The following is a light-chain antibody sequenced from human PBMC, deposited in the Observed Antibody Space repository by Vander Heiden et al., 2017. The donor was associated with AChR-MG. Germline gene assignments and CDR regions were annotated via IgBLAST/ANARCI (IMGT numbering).Light chain of an antibody. Sequence: QSALTQPPSLSGSPGPSVTISCNGTSSAIGHYNLVSWYQQHPGKAPQHLIYDGSNRPPGFSRRFSGSKSGSTASLTISGLQAEDEADYYCSSYTSRSTWVFGGGTRLTVL. CDR2: DGS. CDR3: SSYTSRSTWV. J-gene: IGLJ3*02. V-gene: IGLV2-14*03. CDR1: SSAIGHYNL.